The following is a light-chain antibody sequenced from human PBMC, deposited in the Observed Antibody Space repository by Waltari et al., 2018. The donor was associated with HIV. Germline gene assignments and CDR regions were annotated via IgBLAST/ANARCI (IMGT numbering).Light chain of an antibody. CDR3: QVWDSSSDHVV. CDR1: NIGSKS. V-gene: IGLV3-21*02. Sequence: SYVLTQPLSVSVAPGQTARITCGGNNIGSKSVNWYQQKPGQAPVLVVYDDSDRPSGIPERCSGSNSGNTSTLTISRVEAGDEADYYCQVWDSSSDHVVFGGGTKLTVL. J-gene: IGLJ2*01. CDR2: DDS.